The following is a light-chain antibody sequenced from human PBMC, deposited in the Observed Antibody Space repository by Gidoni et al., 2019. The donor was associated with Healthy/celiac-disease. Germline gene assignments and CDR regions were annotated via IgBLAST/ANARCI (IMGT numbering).Light chain of an antibody. CDR3: QQYDNLPWA. CDR2: DAS. Sequence: DMQMSQSPSSLSASVGDRVTITCQERQEMRIHLHWYQQKPGKAPKLLIYDASNLETGVQSRFSGSGSGTDFTFTISSLQPEDIATYYCQQYDNLPWAFGQGTKVEIK. CDR1: QEMRIH. J-gene: IGKJ1*01. V-gene: IGKV1-33*01.